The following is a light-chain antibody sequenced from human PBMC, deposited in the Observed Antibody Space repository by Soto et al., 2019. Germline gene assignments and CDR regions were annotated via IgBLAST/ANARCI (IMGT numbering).Light chain of an antibody. CDR3: LLFHGDGQV. CDR1: SSDVGGYNY. V-gene: IGLV2-14*01. J-gene: IGLJ2*01. Sequence: QSVLTQPASVSGSPGQSITISCTGTSSDVGGYNYVSWYQQHPGKAPKLMIYEVSNRPSRVSNRFSGSKSGNTASLTISGLQAEDEADYYCLLFHGDGQVFGGGTKLTVL. CDR2: EVS.